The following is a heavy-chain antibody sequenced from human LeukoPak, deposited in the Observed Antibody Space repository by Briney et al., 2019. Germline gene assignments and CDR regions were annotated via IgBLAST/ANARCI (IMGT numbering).Heavy chain of an antibody. J-gene: IGHJ6*03. CDR1: GFTFSSYG. Sequence: GGSLRLSCAASGFTFSSYGMHWVRQAPGKGLEWVAFIRYDGSNKYYADSVKGRFTISRDNSKNTLYLQMNSLRAEDTGVFYCAKDSEEVQLASSVYYYYMDVWGKGTTVTFSS. V-gene: IGHV3-30*02. CDR2: IRYDGSNK. CDR3: AKDSEEVQLASSVYYYYMDV. D-gene: IGHD1-1*01.